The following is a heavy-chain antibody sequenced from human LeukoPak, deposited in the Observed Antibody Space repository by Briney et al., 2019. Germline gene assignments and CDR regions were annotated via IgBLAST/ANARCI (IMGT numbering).Heavy chain of an antibody. Sequence: GGSLRLSCAASWFTLSSCSMNYVREAPGKRLEEWSSISSSSTYIYDADSVKGRFTVSRDNAKNSLYLQMNGLRAEDTAVYYCARGPYYYDSSGPIYYMDVWGKGTTVTVSS. V-gene: IGHV3-21*01. CDR1: WFTLSSCS. CDR2: ISSSSTYI. J-gene: IGHJ6*03. CDR3: ARGPYYYDSSGPIYYMDV. D-gene: IGHD3-22*01.